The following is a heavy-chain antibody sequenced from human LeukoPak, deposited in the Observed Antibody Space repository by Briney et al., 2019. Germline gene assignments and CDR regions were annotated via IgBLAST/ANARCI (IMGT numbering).Heavy chain of an antibody. J-gene: IGHJ4*02. CDR1: GFTFSSYA. V-gene: IGHV3-30*01. CDR2: ISYDGSNK. CDR3: AREGQLAGGYYFDY. D-gene: IGHD6-6*01. Sequence: GGSLRLSCAASGFTFSSYAMHWVRQAPGKGLEWVAVISYDGSNKYYADFVKGRFTISRDNSKNTLYLQMNSLRAEDTAVYYCAREGQLAGGYYFDYWGQGTLVTVSS.